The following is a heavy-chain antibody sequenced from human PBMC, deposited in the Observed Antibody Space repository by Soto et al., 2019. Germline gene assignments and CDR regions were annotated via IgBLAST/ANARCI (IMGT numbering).Heavy chain of an antibody. CDR3: TTRTEVAKYYFDY. CDR1: GGSIRSYY. Sequence: PSETLSLTCTVSGGSIRSYYWSWIRQPPGKGLEWIGYIYYSGSTNYNPSLKSRVTISVDTSKNQFSLKLNSVTAADTALYYCTTRTEVAKYYFDYWGQGTLVTVSS. D-gene: IGHD5-12*01. J-gene: IGHJ4*02. CDR2: IYYSGST. V-gene: IGHV4-59*08.